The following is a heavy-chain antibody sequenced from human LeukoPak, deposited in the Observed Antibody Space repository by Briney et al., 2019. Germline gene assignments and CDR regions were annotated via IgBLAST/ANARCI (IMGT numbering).Heavy chain of an antibody. D-gene: IGHD5-18*01. V-gene: IGHV4-4*07. CDR1: GGSMNGFY. Sequence: SETLSLTCSVSGGSMNGFYWSWLRQPAGKGLEWIGRIHSGGTTNYNPSLSSRLTLSVDTSKKQFSLWLRSVTAADTALYYCARDNPVGYNHEHFYYYMDIWGKGTPVTVSS. CDR2: IHSGGTT. CDR3: ARDNPVGYNHEHFYYYMDI. J-gene: IGHJ6*03.